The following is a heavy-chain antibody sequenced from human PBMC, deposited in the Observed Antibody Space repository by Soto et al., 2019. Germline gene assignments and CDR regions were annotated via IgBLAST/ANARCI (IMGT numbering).Heavy chain of an antibody. CDR3: AAGGGLPRYY. Sequence: SETLSLTCTVSGDSISSGGYSWSWIRQPPGKGLEWIGYIYHSGSTYYNPSLKSRATISVDRSKNQFSLKLSSVTAADTAVYYCAAGGGLPRYYWGQGTLVTVSS. CDR1: GDSISSGGYS. CDR2: IYHSGST. D-gene: IGHD5-12*01. V-gene: IGHV4-30-2*01. J-gene: IGHJ4*02.